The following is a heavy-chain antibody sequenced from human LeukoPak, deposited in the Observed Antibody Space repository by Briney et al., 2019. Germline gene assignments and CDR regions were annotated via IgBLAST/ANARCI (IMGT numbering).Heavy chain of an antibody. Sequence: PGGSLRLSCAASGFSFSSYWMSWVRQAPGKGLEWVANIIEEGSEKDYGGSVKGRFTISRDNAKNSVYLQMNSLRAEDTAVYFCAAAPNENYFDFWGQGTLVTVSS. J-gene: IGHJ4*02. CDR3: AAAPNENYFDF. CDR2: IIEEGSEK. D-gene: IGHD2-15*01. CDR1: GFSFSSYW. V-gene: IGHV3-7*01.